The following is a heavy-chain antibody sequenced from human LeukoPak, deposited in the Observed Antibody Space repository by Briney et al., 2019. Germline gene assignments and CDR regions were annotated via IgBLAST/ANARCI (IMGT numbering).Heavy chain of an antibody. CDR2: VSGSGGST. J-gene: IGHJ4*02. V-gene: IGHV3-23*01. CDR3: ASSVLTAVAVDFDY. CDR1: GFTFSSYA. D-gene: IGHD6-19*01. Sequence: GGSLRLSCAASGFTFSSYAMSWVRQAPGKGLEWVSAVSGSGGSTYYADSVKGRFTISRDNSKNTLYLQMNSLRAEDTAVYYCASSVLTAVAVDFDYWGQGTLVTVSS.